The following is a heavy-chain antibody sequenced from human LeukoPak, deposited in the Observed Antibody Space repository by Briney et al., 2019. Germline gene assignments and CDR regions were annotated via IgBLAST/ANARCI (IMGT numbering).Heavy chain of an antibody. V-gene: IGHV1-2*02. D-gene: IGHD2-15*01. Sequence: ASVKVSCKASGYTFTGYYMHWVRQAPGQGLEWMGWINPNSGGTNYAQKFQGRVTMTRDTSISTAYMELSRLRSDDTAVYYCARDRGYCSGGSCYRFDPWGQGTLVTVSS. CDR2: INPNSGGT. CDR3: ARDRGYCSGGSCYRFDP. J-gene: IGHJ5*02. CDR1: GYTFTGYY.